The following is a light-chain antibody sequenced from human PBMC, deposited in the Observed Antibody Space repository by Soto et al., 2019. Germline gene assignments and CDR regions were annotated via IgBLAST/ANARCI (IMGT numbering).Light chain of an antibody. CDR1: QSVDRY. CDR3: LQYHNLWA. Sequence: EVVLTQSPDTLSLSPGETATLSCRASQSVDRYVAWYQQKVGQAPRLLIYDAYTRATGVPARFSGSGSGTDFTLTISSLQSEDFTVYSCLQYHNLWAFGQGTKVDI. CDR2: DAY. V-gene: IGKV3-15*01. J-gene: IGKJ1*01.